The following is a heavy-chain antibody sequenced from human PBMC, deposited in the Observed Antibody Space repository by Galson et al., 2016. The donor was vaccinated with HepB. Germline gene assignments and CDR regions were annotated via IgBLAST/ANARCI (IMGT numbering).Heavy chain of an antibody. CDR1: GFIFSSYA. J-gene: IGHJ1*01. CDR2: IKSKIHGGTT. CDR3: TTGFDGFQN. V-gene: IGHV3-15*07. Sequence: SLRLSCAASGFIFSSYAMHWVRQAPGKGLEWVGRIKSKIHGGTTDYAAPVKGRFTISRDDSKNTLYLQMSSLKTEDTAVYYCTTGFDGFQNWGQGTLVTVSS.